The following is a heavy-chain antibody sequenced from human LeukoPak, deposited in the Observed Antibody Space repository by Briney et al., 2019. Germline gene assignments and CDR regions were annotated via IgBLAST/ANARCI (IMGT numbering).Heavy chain of an antibody. J-gene: IGHJ4*02. V-gene: IGHV3-23*01. CDR3: AKDSSYTRPQGADY. CDR2: ISNNGGYT. CDR1: GFTFSSSA. Sequence: GGSLRLSCAASGFTFSSSAMSWVRQAPGKGLEWVSAISNNGGYTYYADSVQGRFTISRDNSKSTLCLQMNSLRAEDTAVYYCAKDSSYTRPQGADYWGQGTLVTVSS. D-gene: IGHD6-13*01.